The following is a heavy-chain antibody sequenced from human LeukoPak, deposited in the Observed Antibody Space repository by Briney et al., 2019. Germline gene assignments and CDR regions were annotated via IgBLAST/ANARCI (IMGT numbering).Heavy chain of an antibody. CDR2: ISYDGSNK. J-gene: IGHJ6*02. Sequence: PGGSLRLSCAASGFTFSSYAMHWVRQAPGKGLEWVAVISYDGSNKYYADSVKGRFTISRDNAKNTLYLQMNSLRAEDTAVYYCARQLLYGLDVWGQGTTVTVSS. CDR1: GFTFSSYA. V-gene: IGHV3-30-3*01. D-gene: IGHD2/OR15-2a*01. CDR3: ARQLLYGLDV.